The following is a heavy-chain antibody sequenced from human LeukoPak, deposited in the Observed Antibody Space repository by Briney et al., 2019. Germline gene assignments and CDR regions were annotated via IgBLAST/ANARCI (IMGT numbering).Heavy chain of an antibody. V-gene: IGHV3-66*02. CDR2: IYGAGAA. Sequence: GGSLRLSCAASGINVSANYMTWIRQAPGKGLEWVSLIYGAGAAYFAESVRGRFIISRDNSKNTLFLQMNSLRAEDTAVYYCVSSTGQQLIPYDYWGQGTHVAVSS. D-gene: IGHD6-13*01. CDR1: GINVSANY. J-gene: IGHJ4*02. CDR3: VSSTGQQLIPYDY.